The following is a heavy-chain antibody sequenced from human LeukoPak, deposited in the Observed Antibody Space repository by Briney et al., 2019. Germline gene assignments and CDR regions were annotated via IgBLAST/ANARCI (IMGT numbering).Heavy chain of an antibody. V-gene: IGHV3-21*01. Sequence: GGTLRLSCAASGFTFSSYWMSWVRQAPGKGLEWVSFISSSRSYIYYADSVKGRFTISRDNAKNSLYLQMNSLRAEDTAVYYCARFIAAPYYFDYWGRGTLVTVSS. D-gene: IGHD6-13*01. CDR3: ARFIAAPYYFDY. CDR1: GFTFSSYW. J-gene: IGHJ4*02. CDR2: ISSSRSYI.